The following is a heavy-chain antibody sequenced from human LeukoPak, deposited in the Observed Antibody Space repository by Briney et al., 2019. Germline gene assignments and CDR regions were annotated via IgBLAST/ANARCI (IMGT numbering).Heavy chain of an antibody. CDR2: IYYSEST. V-gene: IGHV4-59*01. CDR3: ARVGSYGTFDY. Sequence: SETLSLTCTVSGGSISSYYWSWIRQPPGKGLEWIGYIYYSESTNYNPSLKSRVTISVDTSKNQFSLKLSSVTAADTAVYYCARVGSYGTFDYWGQGTLVTVSS. D-gene: IGHD5-18*01. J-gene: IGHJ4*02. CDR1: GGSISSYY.